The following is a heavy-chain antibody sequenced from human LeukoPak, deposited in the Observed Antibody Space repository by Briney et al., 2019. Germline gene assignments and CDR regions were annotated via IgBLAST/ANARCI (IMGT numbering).Heavy chain of an antibody. CDR3: ARSGAGYPFDY. V-gene: IGHV1-2*02. CDR2: INPNSGGT. J-gene: IGHJ4*02. Sequence: ASVKVSCKASGYTFTGYYMHWVRQAPGQGLEWMGWINPNSGGTNYAQNLQGRVTMTTDTSASTAYMELRSLRSDDTAVYYCARSGAGYPFDYWGQGTLVTVSS. D-gene: IGHD6-25*01. CDR1: GYTFTGYY.